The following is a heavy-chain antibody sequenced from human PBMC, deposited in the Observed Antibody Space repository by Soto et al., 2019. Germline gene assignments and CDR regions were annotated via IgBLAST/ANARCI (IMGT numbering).Heavy chain of an antibody. Sequence: GGSLRLSCAASGFTFSSYAMSWVRQAPGKGLEWVSAISGSGGSTYYADSVKGRFTISRDNSKNTLYLQMNSLRAEDTAVYYCAKGSSSSLMYYYYYMDVWGKGTTVTVSS. D-gene: IGHD6-6*01. V-gene: IGHV3-23*01. CDR2: ISGSGGST. CDR1: GFTFSSYA. J-gene: IGHJ6*03. CDR3: AKGSSSSLMYYYYYMDV.